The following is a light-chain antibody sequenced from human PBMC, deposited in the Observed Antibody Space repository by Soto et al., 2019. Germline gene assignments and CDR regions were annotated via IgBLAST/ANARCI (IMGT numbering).Light chain of an antibody. CDR2: DAS. V-gene: IGKV1-5*01. CDR1: QNIRNW. CDR3: QQSYSTPPT. J-gene: IGKJ1*01. Sequence: GDSVTITCRASQNIRNWLAWYQQKPGKAPNPMIYDASSLKSGVPARFSGSGSRTECTLTISSLQPDDVATYYCQQSYSTPPTLGQGTKVDIK.